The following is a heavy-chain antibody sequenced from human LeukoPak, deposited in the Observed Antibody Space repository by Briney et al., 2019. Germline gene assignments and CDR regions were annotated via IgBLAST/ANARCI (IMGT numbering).Heavy chain of an antibody. CDR3: ARGAYGDK. Sequence: ASVKVSCKASGYTFPSYDINWMRQAPGQGLEWMGWISTQSGNTNYAQKVQGRLTLTTDRSTNTAYMELRSLRSDDTAVYYCARGAYGDKWGQGTMVTVSS. CDR1: GYTFPSYD. D-gene: IGHD4-17*01. CDR2: ISTQSGNT. J-gene: IGHJ4*02. V-gene: IGHV1-18*01.